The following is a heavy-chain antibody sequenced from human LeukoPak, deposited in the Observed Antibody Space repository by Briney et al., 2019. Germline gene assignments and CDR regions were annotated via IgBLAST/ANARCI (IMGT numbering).Heavy chain of an antibody. V-gene: IGHV3-23*01. Sequence: PGGSLRLSCAASGFSVGSYAKGWVRQPPGKGLEWVSTLSGSGISTFYADSVRGRFTISRDNSKNTLFLEMNFLRAEDSAVYYCAKYSGGWYNDHWGQGTLVTVSS. CDR2: LSGSGIST. CDR3: AKYSGGWYNDH. J-gene: IGHJ5*02. CDR1: GFSVGSYA. D-gene: IGHD6-13*01.